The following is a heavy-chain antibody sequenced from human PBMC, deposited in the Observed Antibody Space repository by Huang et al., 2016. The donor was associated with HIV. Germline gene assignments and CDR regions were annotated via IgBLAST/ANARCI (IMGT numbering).Heavy chain of an antibody. J-gene: IGHJ4*02. V-gene: IGHV3-53*01. CDR2: IYRGGTT. Sequence: EVQLVESGGGLIQPGGSLRFSCAASGFTVSTNYMTWVRQDPGKGLEWVSVIYRGGTTYYADSVKGRFTISRDDSENTLYLHMTSLRAGDTAVYYCAKEGDTGAALGYWGQGTLVTVS. CDR1: GFTVSTNY. CDR3: AKEGDTGAALGY. D-gene: IGHD2-8*02.